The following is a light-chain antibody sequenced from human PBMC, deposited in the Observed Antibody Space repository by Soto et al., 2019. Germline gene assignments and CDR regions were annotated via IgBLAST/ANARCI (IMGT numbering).Light chain of an antibody. V-gene: IGKV1-5*03. Sequence: DIQMTQSPSTLSASVGDRVTITCRASQSISSWLAWYQQKPGKAPKLLIYKASTLESGVPSNFSGSGSGTEFTLTINSLQHEDFETYYCQQSNSYPWTLGQGTKVDIK. J-gene: IGKJ1*01. CDR1: QSISSW. CDR2: KAS. CDR3: QQSNSYPWT.